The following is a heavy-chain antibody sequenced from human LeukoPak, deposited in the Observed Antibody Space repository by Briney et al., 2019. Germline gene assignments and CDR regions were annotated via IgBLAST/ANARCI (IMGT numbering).Heavy chain of an antibody. Sequence: GGSLLTVITTTISTFTSNIINVIRQAPGKGLEWVSSITSDSSYMYYADSVKGRFTISRDNAKNSLCLQMNSLRAEDTAVYYCARLVWGGGSLDAFDIWGQGTMVTVSS. V-gene: IGHV3-21*01. J-gene: IGHJ3*02. D-gene: IGHD3-16*01. CDR3: ARLVWGGGSLDAFDI. CDR1: ISTFTSNI. CDR2: ITSDSSYM.